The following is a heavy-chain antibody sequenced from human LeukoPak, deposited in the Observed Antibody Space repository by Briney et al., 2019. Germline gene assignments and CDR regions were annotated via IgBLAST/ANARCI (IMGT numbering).Heavy chain of an antibody. CDR1: GFIFSSYA. D-gene: IGHD3-10*01. V-gene: IGHV3-23*01. J-gene: IGHJ4*02. CDR2: IRGSGGGT. CDR3: EKDRGIISDY. Sequence: GGSLRLSCAASGFIFSSYAMSWVRQAPGKGLEWVSSIRGSGGGTNYGDSVKGRFTIFRYNSKNTLYLQMNSLRAEDTAVYYCEKDRGIISDYWGQGTLVTVSS.